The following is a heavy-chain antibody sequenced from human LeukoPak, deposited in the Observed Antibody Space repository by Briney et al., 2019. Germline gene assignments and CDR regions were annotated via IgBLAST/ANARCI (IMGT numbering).Heavy chain of an antibody. J-gene: IGHJ2*01. Sequence: SGGSLRLSCAASGFTFSNYVMSWVRQAPGKGLEWVSAVSESGGSTYYAASVKGRFTISRDNSKNTLYLQMSSLRAEDTALYYCAKDGDEYSSNRYWYFDLWGRGTLVTVSS. V-gene: IGHV3-23*01. CDR2: VSESGGST. CDR3: AKDGDEYSSNRYWYFDL. D-gene: IGHD5-18*01. CDR1: GFTFSNYV.